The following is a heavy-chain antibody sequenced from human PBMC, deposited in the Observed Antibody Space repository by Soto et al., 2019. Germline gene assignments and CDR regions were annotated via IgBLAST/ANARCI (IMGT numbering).Heavy chain of an antibody. V-gene: IGHV1-69*12. D-gene: IGHD1-20*01. CDR3: ARSITGTVSYYYGMDV. J-gene: IGHJ6*02. CDR1: GGTFSSYA. Sequence: QVQLVQSGAEVKKPGSSVKVSCKASGGTFSSYAISWVRQAPGQGLEWMGGIIPIFGTANYAQKFQGRVTITADESTSTAYMELRSLRSEDTAVYYCARSITGTVSYYYGMDVWGQGTTVTVSS. CDR2: IIPIFGTA.